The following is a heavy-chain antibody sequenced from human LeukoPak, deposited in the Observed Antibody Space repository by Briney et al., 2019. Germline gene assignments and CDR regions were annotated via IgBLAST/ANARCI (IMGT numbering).Heavy chain of an antibody. Sequence: GGSLRLSCAAPGFTFSSYGMHWVCQAPGRGLEWEAVIWNDGGNKYYADSVKGRFTISRDNSKNTLYLQMNSLRAEDTAVYYCARDPYGSGSYGVYWGQGTLVTVSS. CDR3: ARDPYGSGSYGVY. CDR2: IWNDGGNK. J-gene: IGHJ4*02. D-gene: IGHD3-10*01. V-gene: IGHV3-33*01. CDR1: GFTFSSYG.